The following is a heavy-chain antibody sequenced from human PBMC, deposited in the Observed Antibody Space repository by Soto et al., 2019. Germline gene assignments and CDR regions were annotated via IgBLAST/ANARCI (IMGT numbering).Heavy chain of an antibody. CDR3: ARDGRRILGYCSGGSCHGGIYAFDI. D-gene: IGHD2-15*01. J-gene: IGHJ3*02. CDR1: GYTFTSYY. Sequence: GPSVKVSCKASGYTFTSYYMHWVRQAPGQGLEWMGIINPSGGSTSYAQKFQGRVTMTRDTSTSTVYMELSSLRSEDKAVYYCARDGRRILGYCSGGSCHGGIYAFDIWGQGTMVTVSS. V-gene: IGHV1-46*03. CDR2: INPSGGST.